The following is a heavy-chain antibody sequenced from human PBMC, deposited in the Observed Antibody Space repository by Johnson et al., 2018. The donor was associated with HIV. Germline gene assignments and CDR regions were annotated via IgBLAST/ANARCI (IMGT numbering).Heavy chain of an antibody. Sequence: QVQLVESGGGVVQPGRSLRLSCAASGFTFSSYAMHWVRQAPGKGLEWVTVISYDGSNKYYADSVQGRFTISRDNSKNTLYLQMDSLRTEDTGVYYCAKAYCPGCDGFDIWGQGTMVTVSS. CDR1: GFTFSSYA. V-gene: IGHV3-30-3*01. CDR2: ISYDGSNK. D-gene: IGHD2-21*01. CDR3: AKAYCPGCDGFDI. J-gene: IGHJ3*02.